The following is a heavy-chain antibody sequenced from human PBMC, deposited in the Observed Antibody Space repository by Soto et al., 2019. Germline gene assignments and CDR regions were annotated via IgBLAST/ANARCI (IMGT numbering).Heavy chain of an antibody. J-gene: IGHJ2*01. CDR1: GFTFSSYA. CDR2: ISVSGGST. V-gene: IGHV3-23*01. Sequence: GGSLRLSCAASGFTFSSYAMSWVRQAPGKGLEWVSAISVSGGSTYYADSVKGRFTISRDNSKNTLYLQMNSLRAEDTAVYYCAKDRGTIFVLGWYFDLWGRGTLVTVSS. D-gene: IGHD3-3*01. CDR3: AKDRGTIFVLGWYFDL.